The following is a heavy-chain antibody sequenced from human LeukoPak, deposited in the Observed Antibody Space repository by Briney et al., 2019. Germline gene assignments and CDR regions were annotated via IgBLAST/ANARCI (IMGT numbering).Heavy chain of an antibody. CDR1: GGSVSSGNYY. J-gene: IGHJ4*02. CDR3: ARVSAAGTGPDY. Sequence: SETLSLTCTVSGGSVSSGNYYWSWIRQPPGKGLEWIGFMSNSGHTDPTPSLKSRVTISVDTSKNQFSLKLNSVTAADTAVYYCARVSAAGTGPDYWGQGTLVTVSS. D-gene: IGHD6-13*01. V-gene: IGHV4-61*01. CDR2: MSNSGHT.